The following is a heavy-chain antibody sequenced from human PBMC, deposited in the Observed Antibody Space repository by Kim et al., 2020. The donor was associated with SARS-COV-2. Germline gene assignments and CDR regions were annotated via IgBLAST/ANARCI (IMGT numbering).Heavy chain of an antibody. Sequence: SRKSRVTISVDTSMNHFSLKLSSVTAADTAVYYCARERGYYGSGSYYADYWGQGTLVTVSS. V-gene: IGHV4-39*07. J-gene: IGHJ4*02. D-gene: IGHD3-10*01. CDR3: ARERGYYGSGSYYADY.